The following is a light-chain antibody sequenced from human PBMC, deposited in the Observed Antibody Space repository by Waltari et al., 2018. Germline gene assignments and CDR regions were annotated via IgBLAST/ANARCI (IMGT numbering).Light chain of an antibody. Sequence: EILLTPSPDILSFSPGERATLSCRASQSVGTYLAWYQQRPGQSPRLLLYDASYRATGIPARFSGSGSETDFTLTISSLQPEDFAVYYCQQRRNWPLTFGGGTRVQI. CDR1: QSVGTY. J-gene: IGKJ4*01. CDR2: DAS. V-gene: IGKV3-11*01. CDR3: QQRRNWPLT.